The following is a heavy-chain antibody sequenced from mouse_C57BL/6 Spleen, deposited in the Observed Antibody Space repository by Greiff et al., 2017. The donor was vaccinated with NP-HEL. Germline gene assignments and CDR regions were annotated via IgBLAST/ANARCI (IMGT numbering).Heavy chain of an antibody. V-gene: IGHV1-82*01. CDR3: ARWPLGAY. CDR1: GYAFSSSW. Sequence: QVQLQQPGPELVKPGASVKISCKASGYAFSSSWLNWVKQRPGQGLEWIGRIYPGDGDTNYNGKFKGKATLTADKSSSTAYMQLRSLTSVDSAVYFCARWPLGAYWGQGTLVTVSA. J-gene: IGHJ3*01. CDR2: IYPGDGDT. D-gene: IGHD4-1*01.